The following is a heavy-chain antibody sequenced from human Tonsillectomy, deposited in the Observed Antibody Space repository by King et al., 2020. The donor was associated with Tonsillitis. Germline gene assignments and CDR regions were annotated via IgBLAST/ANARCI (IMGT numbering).Heavy chain of an antibody. J-gene: IGHJ3*02. CDR3: ARVRYGGNSDAFDI. D-gene: IGHD4-23*01. Sequence: QLQESGSGLVKPSQTLSLTCAVSGGSISSGGYSWRWIRQPPGKGLEWIGYIYHSGSTYYNPSLKSRVTISVDRSKNQFSLKLSSVTAADTAVYYCARVRYGGNSDAFDIWGQGTMVTVSS. CDR1: GGSISSGGYS. CDR2: IYHSGST. V-gene: IGHV4-30-2*01.